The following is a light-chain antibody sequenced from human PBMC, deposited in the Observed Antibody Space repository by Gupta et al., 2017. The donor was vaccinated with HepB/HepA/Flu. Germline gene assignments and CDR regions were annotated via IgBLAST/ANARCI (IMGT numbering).Light chain of an antibody. CDR2: DVT. Sequence: QSALTQPRSVSGSPGQSVTISCTGTSSDVGSDNHVSWYQQHPGKAPNLMIFDVTKRPAGVPDRFSGSKSDNTASLTISELQAEDEADYFCCSYAVTDVYVFGTGTKVTVL. CDR1: SSDVGSDNH. V-gene: IGLV2-11*01. J-gene: IGLJ1*01. CDR3: CSYAVTDVYV.